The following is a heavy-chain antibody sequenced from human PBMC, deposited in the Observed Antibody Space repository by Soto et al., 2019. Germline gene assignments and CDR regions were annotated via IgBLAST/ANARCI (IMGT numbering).Heavy chain of an antibody. CDR1: GFTFSSYG. J-gene: IGHJ4*02. Sequence: GGSLRLSCAASGFTFSSYGMHWVRQAPGKGLEWVAFISYDGSDKYYADSVKGRFTISRDNSKNTLYLQMNSLRAEDTAVYYCAKGILWFGEAPCDYWGQGTLVTVSS. D-gene: IGHD3-10*01. CDR3: AKGILWFGEAPCDY. V-gene: IGHV3-30*18. CDR2: ISYDGSDK.